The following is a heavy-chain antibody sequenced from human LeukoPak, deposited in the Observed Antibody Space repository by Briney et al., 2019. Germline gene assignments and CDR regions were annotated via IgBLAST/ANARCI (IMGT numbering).Heavy chain of an antibody. CDR1: GGSISSYY. Sequence: PSETLSLTCTVSGGSISSYYWSWIRQPPGKGLEWIGYIYYSGSTNYDPSLKSRVTISVDTSKNQFSLKLSSVTAADTAVYYCARGGDGYKDGLFDYWGQGTLVTVSS. D-gene: IGHD5-24*01. J-gene: IGHJ4*02. CDR2: IYYSGST. CDR3: ARGGDGYKDGLFDY. V-gene: IGHV4-59*08.